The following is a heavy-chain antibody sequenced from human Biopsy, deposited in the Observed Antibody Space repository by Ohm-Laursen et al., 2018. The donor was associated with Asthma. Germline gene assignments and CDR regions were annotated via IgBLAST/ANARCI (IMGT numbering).Heavy chain of an antibody. CDR1: GGSMTPTSHY. CDR3: ARRITIFGVVQKDHGMDA. J-gene: IGHJ6*02. V-gene: IGHV4-39*01. D-gene: IGHD3-3*01. CDR2: ISYGGKT. Sequence: SETLSLTCTVSGGSMTPTSHYWDWIRQAPGKGLEWIGYISYGGKTSYNPSLKNRVTISGDKSKNQFSLRLTSVTAADTAVYFCARRITIFGVVQKDHGMDAWGQGTTVIVSS.